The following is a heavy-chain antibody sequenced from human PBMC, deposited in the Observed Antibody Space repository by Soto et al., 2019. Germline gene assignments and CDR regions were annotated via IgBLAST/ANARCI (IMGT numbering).Heavy chain of an antibody. CDR1: GGSFSGYY. CDR3: ASSSLYGMDV. Sequence: SETLSLTCVVYGGSFSGYYWSWIRQPPWKGLEWIGEINHSGSTNYNPSLKSRVTISVDTSKNQFSLKLSSVTAADTAGYYCASSSLYGMDVWGQGHTVTVSS. J-gene: IGHJ6*02. V-gene: IGHV4-34*01. CDR2: INHSGST.